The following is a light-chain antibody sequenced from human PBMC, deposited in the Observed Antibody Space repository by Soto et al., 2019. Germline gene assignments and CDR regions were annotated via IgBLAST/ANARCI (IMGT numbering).Light chain of an antibody. CDR3: RQSYSSPGT. CDR1: QSISST. J-gene: IGKJ1*01. CDR2: AAA. Sequence: DIQMTQSPSSLSASVGGRGAITCRASQSISSTLNWCHQKPGEAPKLLIFAAATLQSGVPSRFCGSGSGRDFTLTISSLQPEDFATYFCRQSYSSPGTFGQGTKVDI. V-gene: IGKV1-39*01.